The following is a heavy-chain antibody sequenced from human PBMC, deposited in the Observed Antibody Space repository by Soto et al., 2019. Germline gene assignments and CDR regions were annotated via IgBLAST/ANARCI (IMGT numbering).Heavy chain of an antibody. V-gene: IGHV1-69*12. CDR2: IIRIFGTP. D-gene: IGHD4-4*01. CDR3: ARQASNEYYYYGMDV. Sequence: QVQLVQSGAEVKKPGSSVKVSCKASGGTFSSYAINWVXXAXGQGLEWMGGIIRIFGTPDYAQRFQGRVTITADESTSTAYMELSSLRSEDTAVYYCARQASNEYYYYGMDVWGQGTTVTVSS. J-gene: IGHJ6*02. CDR1: GGTFSSYA.